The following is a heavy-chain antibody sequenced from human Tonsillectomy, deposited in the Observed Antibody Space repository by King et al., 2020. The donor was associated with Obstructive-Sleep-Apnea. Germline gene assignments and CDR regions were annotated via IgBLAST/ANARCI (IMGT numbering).Heavy chain of an antibody. CDR2: VYFSGSP. D-gene: IGHD6-19*01. J-gene: IGHJ4*02. CDR1: YGSTSSASYY. V-gene: IGHV4-39*01. Sequence: QLQESGPGLVEPSETLSLTCTVSYGSTSSASYYWDWIRQPRGRGLEWIGSVYFSGSPYYNPSLKSRVTISVDTSKNQFSRKMTSVTAADTAVYYCATRGGSGWYGAWGQGTLVTVSS. CDR3: ATRGGSGWYGA.